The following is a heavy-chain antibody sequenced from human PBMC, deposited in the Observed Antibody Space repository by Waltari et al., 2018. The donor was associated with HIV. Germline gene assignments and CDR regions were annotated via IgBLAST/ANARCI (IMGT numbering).Heavy chain of an antibody. CDR3: ARDKMFDYDSVGNEFWGNYYVMDV. CDR2: IYHRGSP. J-gene: IGHJ6*02. D-gene: IGHD3-22*01. Sequence: QVQLHESGPGLLKPSETLSLNCTVSGGTVIRSSCSWSRFSPGKGLEWIGYIYHRGSPSYNPSLKSRASISMDAARRQISLKLTSVTVADTAIYYCARDKMFDYDSVGNEFWGNYYVMDVWGQGTKVIVSS. CDR1: GGTVIRSS. V-gene: IGHV4-59*02.